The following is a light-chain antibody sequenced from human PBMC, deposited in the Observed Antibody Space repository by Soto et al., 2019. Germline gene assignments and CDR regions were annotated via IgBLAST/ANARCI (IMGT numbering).Light chain of an antibody. CDR1: SSDVGGYNH. CDR2: EVT. V-gene: IGLV2-14*01. CDR3: CSDTASTTRI. Sequence: QSVLTQPASVSGSAGQSITISCTGTSSDVGGYNHVSWYQHHPGKAPKLMIYEVTKRPSGVSNRFSGSKSGDTASLTISGLQADDEADYYCCSDTASTTRIFGTGTKVTVL. J-gene: IGLJ1*01.